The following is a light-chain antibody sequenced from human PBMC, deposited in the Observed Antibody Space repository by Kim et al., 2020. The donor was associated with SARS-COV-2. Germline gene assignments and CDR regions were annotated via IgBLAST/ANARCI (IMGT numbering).Light chain of an antibody. CDR3: QHYNSN. CDR1: QSVDGS. CDR2: PAS. J-gene: IGKJ3*01. V-gene: IGKV1-5*03. Sequence: DIRMTQSPSTLSASIGDRVTITCRASQSVDGSLAWYQQKPGKAPKLLIYPASTLNSGVPSRFSGGGSGTEFTLTISSLQPDDFATYYCQHYNSNFGPGTKVDIK.